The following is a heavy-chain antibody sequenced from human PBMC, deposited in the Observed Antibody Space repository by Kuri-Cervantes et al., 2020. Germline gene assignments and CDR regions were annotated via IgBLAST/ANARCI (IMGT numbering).Heavy chain of an antibody. CDR2: INYSGST. V-gene: IGHV4-61*01. CDR1: GGSVSVGSYY. D-gene: IGHD3-10*01. Sequence: SETLSLTCTVSGGSVSVGSYYWSWIRQPPGKGLEWIGYINYSGSTNYNPSLKSRVTISVDTSKNQFSLKLSSVIAADTAVYYCARSQDYYNGWIDYYYYMDVWGKGTTVTVSS. CDR3: ARSQDYYNGWIDYYYYMDV. J-gene: IGHJ6*03.